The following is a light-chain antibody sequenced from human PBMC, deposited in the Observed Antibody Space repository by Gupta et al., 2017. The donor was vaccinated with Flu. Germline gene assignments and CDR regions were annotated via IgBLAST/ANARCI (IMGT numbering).Light chain of an antibody. Sequence: DIQLTQSPSFLSASVGDRVTITCRASQGISTYLAWYQQKPGRAPKLLIYGATTLQDGVPSRFSGSGSVTEFTLTITSLQPEDVATYYCQQLNSFPALTFGGGTKVEIK. CDR1: QGISTY. CDR2: GAT. CDR3: QQLNSFPALT. J-gene: IGKJ4*01. V-gene: IGKV1-9*01.